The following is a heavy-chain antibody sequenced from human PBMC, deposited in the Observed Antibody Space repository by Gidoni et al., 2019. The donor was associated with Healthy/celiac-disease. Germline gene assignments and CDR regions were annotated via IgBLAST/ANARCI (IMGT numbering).Heavy chain of an antibody. CDR3: ARVLWIQLWSYFDY. J-gene: IGHJ4*02. D-gene: IGHD5-18*01. CDR1: GFTFSSYE. Sequence: EVQLVESGGGLVQPVGSLRLSCTASGFTFSSYERNWVRQAPVKGLEWVSYISSSGSTIYYADSVKGRFTRSRDNAKNSLDLQMNSLRAEDTAVYYCARVLWIQLWSYFDYWGQGTLVTVSS. CDR2: ISSSGSTI. V-gene: IGHV3-48*03.